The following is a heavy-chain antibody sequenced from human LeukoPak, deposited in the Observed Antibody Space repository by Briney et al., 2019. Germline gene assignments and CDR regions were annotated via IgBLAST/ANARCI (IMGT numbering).Heavy chain of an antibody. CDR1: GGSISSGSYY. CDR2: IYTSGST. D-gene: IGHD5-12*01. Sequence: KSSETLSLTCTVSGGSISSGSYYWSWIRQPAGKGLEWIGRIYTSGSTNYNPSLKSRVTISVDTSKNQFSLKLSSVTAADTAVYYCARDIVATITHHYYYYMDVWGKGTTVTVSS. J-gene: IGHJ6*03. V-gene: IGHV4-61*02. CDR3: ARDIVATITHHYYYYMDV.